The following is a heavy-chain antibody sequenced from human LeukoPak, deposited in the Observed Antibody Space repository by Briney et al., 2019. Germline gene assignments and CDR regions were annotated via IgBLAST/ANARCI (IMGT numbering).Heavy chain of an antibody. CDR2: ISSSSYI. V-gene: IGHV3-21*01. Sequence: GGSLRLSCAASGFTFSSYSMTWVRQAPGKGLEWVSSISSSSYIYYADSVKGRFTISRDNAKNSLYLQMNSLRAEDTAVYYCARGGHYYDSSGYYYVSYWGQGTLVTVSS. J-gene: IGHJ4*02. CDR3: ARGGHYYDSSGYYYVSY. CDR1: GFTFSSYS. D-gene: IGHD3-22*01.